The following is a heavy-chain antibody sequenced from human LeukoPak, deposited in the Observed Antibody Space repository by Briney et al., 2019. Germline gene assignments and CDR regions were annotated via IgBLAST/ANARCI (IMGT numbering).Heavy chain of an antibody. CDR3: ARDERSTIFGVVFYYMDV. D-gene: IGHD3-3*01. J-gene: IGHJ6*03. Sequence: GGSLRLSCAASGFTFSSYSMNWLRQAPGKGREWVSSINSSSSYIYHADPVKGRFTISRDNAKNSLYLQMNSLRAEDTAVYYCARDERSTIFGVVFYYMDVWGKGTTVTVSS. V-gene: IGHV3-21*01. CDR2: INSSSSYI. CDR1: GFTFSSYS.